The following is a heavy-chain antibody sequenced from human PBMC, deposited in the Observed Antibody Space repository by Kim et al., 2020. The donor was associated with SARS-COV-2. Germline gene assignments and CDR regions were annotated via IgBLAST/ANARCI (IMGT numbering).Heavy chain of an antibody. V-gene: IGHV4-34*01. D-gene: IGHD3-10*01. CDR2: VSHSGST. Sequence: SETLSLTCAVFDDSFIGYYCSWIRQPPGKGLEWIGEVSHSGSTNYNPSLKTRVTISVDTSVNQFSLKLTSVTAADTAVYYCARAKGFGINNWFDPWGQGALVTVSS. CDR3: ARAKGFGINNWFDP. CDR1: DDSFIGYY. J-gene: IGHJ5*02.